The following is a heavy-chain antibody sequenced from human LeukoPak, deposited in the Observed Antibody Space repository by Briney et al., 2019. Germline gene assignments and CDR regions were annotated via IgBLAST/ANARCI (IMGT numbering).Heavy chain of an antibody. D-gene: IGHD1-1*01. CDR1: GGTFGSYA. V-gene: IGHV1-69*01. CDR3: ARSLDPRDAFDI. J-gene: IGHJ3*02. Sequence: GASVKVSCKASGGTFGSYAISWVRQAPGQGLEWMGGIIPIFGTANYAQKFQGRVTITADESTSTAYMELSSLRSEDTAVYYCARSLDPRDAFDIWGQETMVTVSS. CDR2: IIPIFGTA.